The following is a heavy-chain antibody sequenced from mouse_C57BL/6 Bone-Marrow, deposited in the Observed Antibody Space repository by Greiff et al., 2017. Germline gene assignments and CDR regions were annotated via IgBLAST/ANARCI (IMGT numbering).Heavy chain of an antibody. V-gene: IGHV1-19*01. CDR2: INPYNGGT. Sequence: VQLKQSGPVLVKPGASVKMSCKASGYTFTDYYMNWVKQSHGKSLEWIGVINPYNGGTSYNQKFKGKATLTVDKSSSTAYMELNSLTSEDSAVYYCARNSNYLWYFDVWGTGTTVTVSS. CDR3: ARNSNYLWYFDV. J-gene: IGHJ1*03. D-gene: IGHD2-5*01. CDR1: GYTFTDYY.